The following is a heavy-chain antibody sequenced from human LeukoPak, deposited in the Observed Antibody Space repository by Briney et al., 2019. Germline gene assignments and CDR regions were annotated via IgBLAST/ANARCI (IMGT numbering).Heavy chain of an antibody. Sequence: GGSLKLSCTASGFTFSDYWMTWVRQAPGKGLEWVANIKQDGSAEYYVDSVKGRFTISRDNAKNSLYLQMDSLRVEDTATYYCARWRGSTSERSDYWGQGTLVTVSS. CDR1: GFTFSDYW. CDR3: ARWRGSTSERSDY. CDR2: IKQDGSAE. D-gene: IGHD2-2*01. J-gene: IGHJ4*02. V-gene: IGHV3-7*01.